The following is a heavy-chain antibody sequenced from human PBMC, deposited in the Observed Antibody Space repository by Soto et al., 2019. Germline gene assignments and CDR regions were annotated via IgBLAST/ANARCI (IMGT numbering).Heavy chain of an antibody. CDR2: IWYDGSNK. V-gene: IGHV3-33*01. D-gene: IGHD7-27*01. CDR3: ARGPRDWGSPMYYYYYGMDV. CDR1: GFTFSSYG. J-gene: IGHJ6*02. Sequence: GGSLRLSCAASGFTFSSYGMHWVRQAPGKGLEWVAVIWYDGSNKYYADSVKGRFTISRDNSKNTLYLQMNSLRAEDTAVYYCARGPRDWGSPMYYYYYGMDVWGQGTTVTVSS.